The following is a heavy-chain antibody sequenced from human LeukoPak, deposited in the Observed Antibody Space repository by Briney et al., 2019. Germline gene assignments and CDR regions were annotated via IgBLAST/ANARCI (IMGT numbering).Heavy chain of an antibody. V-gene: IGHV3-30*02. CDR1: GFTFSSYG. Sequence: VGSLRLSCATSGFTFSSYGMQWVRQAPGKGLEWVAFIRYDGSNKYYADSVKGRFTISRDNSKNTLYLQMNSLRAEDTVVYYCAKGLSYYYGSGSYLRRYYYYMDVWGKGTTVTVSS. D-gene: IGHD3-10*01. CDR2: IRYDGSNK. J-gene: IGHJ6*03. CDR3: AKGLSYYYGSGSYLRRYYYYMDV.